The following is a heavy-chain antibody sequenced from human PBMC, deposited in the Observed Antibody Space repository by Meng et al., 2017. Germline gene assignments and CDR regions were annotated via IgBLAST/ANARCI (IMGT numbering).Heavy chain of an antibody. CDR1: GFTFSSYD. CDR3: ARVSDSSGYLDAFDI. CDR2: IGTAGDT. J-gene: IGHJ3*02. D-gene: IGHD3-22*01. Sequence: GESLKISCAACGFTFSSYDMHWVRQATGKGLEWVSAIGTAGDTYYPGSVKGQFTISRENAKNSLYLQMNSLRAEDTAVYYCARVSDSSGYLDAFDIWGQGTMVTVSS. V-gene: IGHV3-13*03.